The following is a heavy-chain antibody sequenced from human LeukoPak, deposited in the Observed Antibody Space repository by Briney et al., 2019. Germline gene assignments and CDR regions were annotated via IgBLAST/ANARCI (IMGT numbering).Heavy chain of an antibody. Sequence: GGSLRLSCVVSGFTFSNYAMHWVRQAPGQAPGKGLEWVAVMSYDGSHEYYADSVKGRFTISRDNPKSTLYLQMNSLRAEDTAVYYCARDQFDPWGQGTLVTVSS. CDR2: MSYDGSHE. V-gene: IGHV3-30*04. J-gene: IGHJ5*02. CDR1: GFTFSNYA. CDR3: ARDQFDP.